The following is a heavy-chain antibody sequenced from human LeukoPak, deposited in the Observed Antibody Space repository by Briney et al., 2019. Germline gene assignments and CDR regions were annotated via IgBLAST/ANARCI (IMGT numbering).Heavy chain of an antibody. CDR3: ARHSGVYWYFDL. J-gene: IGHJ2*01. CDR2: IYYSGST. CDR1: GGSISSYY. Sequence: SETLSLTCTVSGGSISSYYWSWIRRPPGKGLEWIGYIYYSGSTNYNPSLKSRVTISVDTSKNQFSLKLSPVTAADTAVYYCARHSGVYWYFDLWGRGTLVTVSS. V-gene: IGHV4-59*08. D-gene: IGHD7-27*01.